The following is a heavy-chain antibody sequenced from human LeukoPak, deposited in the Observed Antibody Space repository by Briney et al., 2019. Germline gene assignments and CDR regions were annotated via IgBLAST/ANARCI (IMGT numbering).Heavy chain of an antibody. V-gene: IGHV4-34*01. D-gene: IGHD3-16*02. CDR1: GGSFSGYY. Sequence: PSETLSLTCAVYGGSFSGYYCSWVRQPPGEGLGWIGEINHSGSTNYNPSLKSRVTISVDTSKNQFSLKLSSVTAADTAVYYCARAKDDYVWGSYRLRNGMDVWGQGTTVTVSS. J-gene: IGHJ6*02. CDR2: INHSGST. CDR3: ARAKDDYVWGSYRLRNGMDV.